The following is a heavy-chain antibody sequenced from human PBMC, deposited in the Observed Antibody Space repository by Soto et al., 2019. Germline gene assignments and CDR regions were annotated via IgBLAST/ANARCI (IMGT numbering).Heavy chain of an antibody. D-gene: IGHD6-19*01. Sequence: SVKVSFKASGFAFTSSAVQWVRQARGQRLEWIGWIVVGSGKTKYAQKFQERVTITRDMSTSTAYMELSSLRSEDTAVYYCAAADWAGTTSFDPWGQGTLVTVSS. V-gene: IGHV1-58*01. J-gene: IGHJ5*02. CDR3: AAADWAGTTSFDP. CDR2: IVVGSGKT. CDR1: GFAFTSSA.